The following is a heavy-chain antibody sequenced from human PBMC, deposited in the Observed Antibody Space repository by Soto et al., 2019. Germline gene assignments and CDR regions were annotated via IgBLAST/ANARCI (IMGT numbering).Heavy chain of an antibody. J-gene: IGHJ6*02. V-gene: IGHV3-15*01. CDR2: IKSKTDGGTT. Sequence: PGGSLRLSCAASGFTFSNAWTSWVRQAPGKGLEWVGRIKSKTDGGTTDYAAPVKGRFTISRDDSKNTLYLQMNSLKTEDTAVYYCTTDSEWQWLALGGMDVWGQGTTVTVYS. CDR3: TTDSEWQWLALGGMDV. D-gene: IGHD6-19*01. CDR1: GFTFSNAW.